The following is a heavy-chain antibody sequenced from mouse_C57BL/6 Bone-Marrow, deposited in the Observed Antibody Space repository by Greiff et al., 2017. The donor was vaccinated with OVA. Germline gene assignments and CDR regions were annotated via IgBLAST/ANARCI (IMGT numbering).Heavy chain of an antibody. V-gene: IGHV1-19*01. Sequence: EVQRVESGPVLVKPGASVKMSCKASGYTFTDYYMNWVKQSHGKSLEWIGVINPYNGGTSYNQKFKGKATLTVDKSSSTAYMELNSLTSEDSAVYYCACRYYFDYWGQGTTLTVSS. CDR1: GYTFTDYY. CDR2: INPYNGGT. CDR3: ACRYYFDY. J-gene: IGHJ2*01.